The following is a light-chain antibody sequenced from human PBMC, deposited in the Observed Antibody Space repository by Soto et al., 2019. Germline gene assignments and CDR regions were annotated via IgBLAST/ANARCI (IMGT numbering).Light chain of an antibody. CDR3: QQATNFPWT. Sequence: DIQMTQSPSSVSAYVGDRVTITCRASQVISSLAWYQQKPGKAPKLLIYVTSNLQNGVPSRFSGSGSGTDFTLTISSLQPEDFATYYCQQATNFPWTFGQGTKVEIK. CDR1: QVISS. V-gene: IGKV1-12*01. CDR2: VTS. J-gene: IGKJ1*01.